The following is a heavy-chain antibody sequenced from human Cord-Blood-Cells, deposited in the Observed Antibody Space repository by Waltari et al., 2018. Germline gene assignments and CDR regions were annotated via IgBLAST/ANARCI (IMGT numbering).Heavy chain of an antibody. D-gene: IGHD2-15*01. CDR1: GGSISSGGYY. Sequence: QVQLQESGPGLVKPSQTLSLTCTVSGGSISSGGYYWSWIRQHPGKGLAWIGYIYYSGNTYYNPSLKSRVTISVDTSKNQFSLKLSSVTAADTAVYYCAREGGYCSGGSCYYYYYYMDVWGKGTTVTVSS. J-gene: IGHJ6*03. CDR3: AREGGYCSGGSCYYYYYYMDV. CDR2: IYYSGNT. V-gene: IGHV4-31*03.